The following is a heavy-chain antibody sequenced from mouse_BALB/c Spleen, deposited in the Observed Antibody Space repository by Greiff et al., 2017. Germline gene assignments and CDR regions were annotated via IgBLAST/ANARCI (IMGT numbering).Heavy chain of an antibody. Sequence: VQLQQSGPSLVKPSQTLSLTCSVTGDSITSGYWNWIRKFPGNKLEYMGYISYSGSTYYNPSLKSRISITRDTSKNQYYLQLNSVTTEDTATYYCARSPFTTVVARKYYFDYWGQGTTLTVSS. V-gene: IGHV3-8*02. D-gene: IGHD1-1*01. J-gene: IGHJ2*01. CDR3: ARSPFTTVVARKYYFDY. CDR1: GDSITSGY. CDR2: ISYSGST.